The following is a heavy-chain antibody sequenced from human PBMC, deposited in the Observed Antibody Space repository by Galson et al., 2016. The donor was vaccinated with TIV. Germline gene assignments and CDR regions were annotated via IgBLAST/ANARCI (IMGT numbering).Heavy chain of an antibody. Sequence: SLRLSCAASGFTFSSWHMDWVRQAPGEGLEWISFITYTSATIYYADSVKGRFTVSRDNAKNSLYLQMNSLRAEDTAVYYCARPSSSCRGCSYYYYMDVWGKGTTVTVSS. CDR3: ARPSSSCRGCSYYYYMDV. CDR2: ITYTSATI. CDR1: GFTFSSWH. J-gene: IGHJ6*03. V-gene: IGHV3-48*04. D-gene: IGHD6-13*01.